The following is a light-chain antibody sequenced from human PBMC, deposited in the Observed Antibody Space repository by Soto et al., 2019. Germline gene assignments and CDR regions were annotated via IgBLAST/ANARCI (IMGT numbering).Light chain of an antibody. J-gene: IGLJ3*02. CDR2: QNK. V-gene: IGLV6-57*04. Sequence: NFMLTQPHSVSESPGKTVIISCTRSSGTIASNYVQWYQQRPGSAPTTVIYQNKQRPSGVPDRFSGSIDSSSNSASLTISGLKTEDEADYYCQSYDSTTNWVFGGGTQLTVL. CDR3: QSYDSTTNWV. CDR1: SGTIASNY.